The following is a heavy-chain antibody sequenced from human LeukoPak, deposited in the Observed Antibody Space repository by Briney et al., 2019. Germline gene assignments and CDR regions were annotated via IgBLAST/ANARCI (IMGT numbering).Heavy chain of an antibody. D-gene: IGHD4-17*01. J-gene: IGHJ4*02. CDR1: GGSISSGGYY. Sequence: SETLSLTCTVSGGSISSGGYYWSWNRQPPGKGLEWIGYIYHSGSTYYNPSLKSRVTISVDRSKNQFSLKLSSVTAADTAVYYCARRATVTNFDYWGQGTLVTVSS. CDR3: ARRATVTNFDY. V-gene: IGHV4-30-2*01. CDR2: IYHSGST.